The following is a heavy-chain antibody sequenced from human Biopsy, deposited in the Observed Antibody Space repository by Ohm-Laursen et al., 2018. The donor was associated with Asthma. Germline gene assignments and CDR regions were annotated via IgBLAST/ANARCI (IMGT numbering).Heavy chain of an antibody. CDR2: ISSGTTYI. J-gene: IGHJ6*02. CDR1: GLTFNYYS. V-gene: IGHV3-21*01. Sequence: SLRLSCTASGLTFNYYSINWVRQAPGKGLEWVASISSGTTYIYYADSVKGRFTISRDNGKNSLFLQMSSLRAEDTAVYYCARDSGGDWSCSDRRCDYYYTYAMDVWGQGTMVTVSS. D-gene: IGHD2-15*01. CDR3: ARDSGGDWSCSDRRCDYYYTYAMDV.